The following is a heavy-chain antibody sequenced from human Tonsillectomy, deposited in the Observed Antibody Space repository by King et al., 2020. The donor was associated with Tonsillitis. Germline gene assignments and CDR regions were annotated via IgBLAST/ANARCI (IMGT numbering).Heavy chain of an antibody. CDR2: INTTSSSI. Sequence: VQLVESGGGLVQPGGSLRLSCAASGFSLSSYNMNWVRQAPGKGLEWVSYINTTSSSIYYADSVKGRFTISRDNAKNSLYLQMNSLRAEDTALYYCARPTVPTLGDGMDVWGQGTTVTVSS. V-gene: IGHV3-48*01. J-gene: IGHJ6*02. CDR3: ARPTVPTLGDGMDV. CDR1: GFSLSSYN. D-gene: IGHD4-11*01.